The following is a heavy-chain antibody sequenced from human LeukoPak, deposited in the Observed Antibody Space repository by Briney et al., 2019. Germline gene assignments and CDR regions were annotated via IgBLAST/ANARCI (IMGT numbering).Heavy chain of an antibody. CDR1: GFTVSSNY. Sequence: GGSLRLSCAASGFTVSSNYMSWVRQAPGKWLEWVSVIYSGGSTYYADSVKGRFTISRDNSKNTLYLQMNSLRAEDTAVYYCARDRYGSGPIYYYYYMDVWGKGTTVTVSS. CDR2: IYSGGST. CDR3: ARDRYGSGPIYYYYYMDV. V-gene: IGHV3-53*01. D-gene: IGHD3-10*01. J-gene: IGHJ6*03.